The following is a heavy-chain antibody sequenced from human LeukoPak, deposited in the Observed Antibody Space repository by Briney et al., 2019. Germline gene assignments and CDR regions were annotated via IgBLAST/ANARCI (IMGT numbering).Heavy chain of an antibody. Sequence: GGSLRLSCAASGFTFSSYSMNWVRQAPGKGLEWVSSISSSSSYIYYADSVRGRFTISRDNAKNSLYLQMNSLRAEDTAVYYCASGGLTGHYWGQGTLVTVSS. D-gene: IGHD2-15*01. J-gene: IGHJ4*02. CDR1: GFTFSSYS. V-gene: IGHV3-21*01. CDR3: ASGGLTGHY. CDR2: ISSSSSYI.